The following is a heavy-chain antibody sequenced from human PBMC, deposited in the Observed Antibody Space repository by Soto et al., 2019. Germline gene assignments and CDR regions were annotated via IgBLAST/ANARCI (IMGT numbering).Heavy chain of an antibody. D-gene: IGHD3-9*01. V-gene: IGHV4-59*01. CDR3: AREYFDIMTTYYYLDS. J-gene: IGHJ4*02. CDR2: IDYSGTT. CDR1: GDAITSFH. Sequence: QVHLQESGPGLVKPSETLSLTCTVSGDAITSFHWHWIRQSPGKGLEWIGYIDYSGTTVYNPSLQSRVTISIDTSKNQFSLSLSSVTAADTAVYYCAREYFDIMTTYYYLDSWGQGALVTVSS.